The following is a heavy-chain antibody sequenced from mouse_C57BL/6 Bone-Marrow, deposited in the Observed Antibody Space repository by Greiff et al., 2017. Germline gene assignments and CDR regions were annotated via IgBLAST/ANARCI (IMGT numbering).Heavy chain of an antibody. CDR3: ARRGTTVVVDWYFDV. CDR2: INPSNGGT. V-gene: IGHV1-53*01. Sequence: QVQLQQSGPELVKPGASVKMSCKASGYTFTDYYMHWVKQRPGQGLEWIGNINPSNGGTNYNEKFKSKATLTVDKSSSTAYMQLSSLTSEDSAVYYCARRGTTVVVDWYFDVWGTGTTVTVSS. D-gene: IGHD1-1*01. J-gene: IGHJ1*03. CDR1: GYTFTDYY.